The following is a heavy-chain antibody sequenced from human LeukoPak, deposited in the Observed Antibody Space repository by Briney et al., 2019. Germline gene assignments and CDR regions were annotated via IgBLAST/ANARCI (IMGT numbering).Heavy chain of an antibody. Sequence: TGGSLRLSCTASGFPFSVYWISWVRQAPGKGLEWVANIKEDGSVRDYVDSVKGRFTISRDNAKNSVYLQMNSLRVDDTAVYYCVGQLLRAVWGKGTTVTVSS. CDR1: GFPFSVYW. CDR2: IKEDGSVR. CDR3: VGQLLRAV. D-gene: IGHD2-2*01. J-gene: IGHJ6*04. V-gene: IGHV3-7*01.